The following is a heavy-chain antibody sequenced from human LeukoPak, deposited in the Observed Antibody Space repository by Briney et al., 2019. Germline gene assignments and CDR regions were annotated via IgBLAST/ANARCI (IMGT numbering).Heavy chain of an antibody. CDR3: ARELSVTTTPKTYYYYGMDV. CDR1: GYTFTGYY. Sequence: ASVKVSCKASGYTFTGYYMHWVRQAPGQGLEWMGWINPNSGGTNYAQKFQGRVTMTRDTSISTAYMELSRPRSDDTAVYYCARELSVTTTPKTYYYYGMDVWGQGTTVTVSS. CDR2: INPNSGGT. D-gene: IGHD4-17*01. J-gene: IGHJ6*02. V-gene: IGHV1-2*02.